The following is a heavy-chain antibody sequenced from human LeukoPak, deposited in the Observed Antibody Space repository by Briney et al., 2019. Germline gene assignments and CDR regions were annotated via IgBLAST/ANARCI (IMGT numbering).Heavy chain of an antibody. D-gene: IGHD3-16*01. CDR3: ASYVSRTMRDS. Sequence: PSEPLTLTCTVSGVSITTSYHYWGWIRQPPGKGLEWIGSIDYRERTTYNPSLKSRVTISADTSRNQFSLKLSSVTARDTAVYYCASYVSRTMRDSWGQGTLVSVSS. V-gene: IGHV4-39*01. CDR1: GVSITTSYHY. J-gene: IGHJ4*02. CDR2: IDYRERT.